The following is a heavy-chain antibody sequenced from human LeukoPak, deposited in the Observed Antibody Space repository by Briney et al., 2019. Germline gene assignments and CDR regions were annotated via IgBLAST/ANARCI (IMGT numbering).Heavy chain of an antibody. J-gene: IGHJ6*03. CDR1: GFTFSNYW. V-gene: IGHV3-23*01. Sequence: GGSLSLSCAASGFTFSNYWMTWVRQAPGKGLEWVSLIGGSDGRTRYADSVKGRFTISRDNSKNTLYLEMNSLRAEDTAVYYCAKDSSSYDWGYMDVWGKETTVTIS. CDR3: AKDSSSYDWGYMDV. D-gene: IGHD3-22*01. CDR2: IGGSDGRT.